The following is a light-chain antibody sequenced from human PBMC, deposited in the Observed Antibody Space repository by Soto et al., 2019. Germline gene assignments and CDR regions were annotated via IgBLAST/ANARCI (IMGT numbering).Light chain of an antibody. V-gene: IGKV1-5*03. J-gene: IGKJ1*01. CDR1: QTISSW. CDR3: QHDSSYSEA. Sequence: DIQRTQSPSTLSGSVGDRVTITCRASQTISSWLAWYQQKPGKAPKLLIYKASTLKSGVPSRFSGSGSGTEFTLTVSSLQPDDFATYYCQHDSSYSEAFGQGTKVQLK. CDR2: KAS.